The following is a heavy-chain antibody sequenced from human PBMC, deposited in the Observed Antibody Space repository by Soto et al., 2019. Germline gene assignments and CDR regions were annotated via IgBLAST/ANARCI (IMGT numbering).Heavy chain of an antibody. CDR3: ARVSAFDPSYYFDY. V-gene: IGHV1-69*13. CDR1: GGTFSSYA. J-gene: IGHJ4*02. CDR2: IIPIFGTA. Sequence: GASVKVSCKASGGTFSSYAISWLRQAPGQGLEWMGGIIPIFGTANYAQKFQGRVTITADESTSTAYMELSSLRSEDTAVYYCARVSAFDPSYYFDYWGQGTLVTVSS. D-gene: IGHD3-9*01.